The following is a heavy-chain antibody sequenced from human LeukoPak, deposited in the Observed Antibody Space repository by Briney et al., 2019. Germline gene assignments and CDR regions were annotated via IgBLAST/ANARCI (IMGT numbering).Heavy chain of an antibody. Sequence: PGGSLRLSCAASGFTFSSYSMNWVRQAPGKGLEWVSSISSSSSYIYYADSVRGRFTISRDNAKNSLYLQMNSLRAEDTAVYYCASGLIAVAGTDNWFDPWGQGTLVTVSS. D-gene: IGHD6-19*01. V-gene: IGHV3-21*01. CDR2: ISSSSSYI. CDR3: ASGLIAVAGTDNWFDP. J-gene: IGHJ5*02. CDR1: GFTFSSYS.